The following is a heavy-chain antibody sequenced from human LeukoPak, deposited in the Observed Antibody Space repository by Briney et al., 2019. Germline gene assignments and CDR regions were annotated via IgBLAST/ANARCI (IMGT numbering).Heavy chain of an antibody. CDR2: INTSGST. J-gene: IGHJ4*02. V-gene: IGHV4-4*07. Sequence: SETLSLTCTVSGDSIINYYWSWIRQPAGKGLEWIGRINTSGSTNYNPSLKSRVTMSVDTSRDQFSLKLSSVTAADTAVYYCEGDSYYDSANLFYWGQGALVTVSS. CDR1: GDSIINYY. CDR3: EGDSYYDSANLFY. D-gene: IGHD3-22*01.